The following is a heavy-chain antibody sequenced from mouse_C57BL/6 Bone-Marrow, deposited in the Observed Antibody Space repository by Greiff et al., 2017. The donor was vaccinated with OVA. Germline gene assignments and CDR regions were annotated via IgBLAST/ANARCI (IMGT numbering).Heavy chain of an antibody. CDR2: IYPSGSGT. V-gene: IGHV1-61*01. CDR3: AREGYRGLGY. D-gene: IGHD2-14*01. CDR1: GYTFTSYW. J-gene: IGHJ3*01. Sequence: VQLQQPGAELVRPGASVKLSCKASGYTFTSYWMEWVKQRPGQGLEWIGEIYPSGSGTHYNQKFKDKATFTVDTSSSTAYMQLSSLTSGDSAVYYCAREGYRGLGYWGKVTMVTVSS.